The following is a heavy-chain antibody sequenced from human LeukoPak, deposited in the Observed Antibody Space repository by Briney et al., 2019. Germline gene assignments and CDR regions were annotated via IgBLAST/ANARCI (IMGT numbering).Heavy chain of an antibody. V-gene: IGHV1-2*02. CDR1: GYTFTGYY. CDR3: ATSYYYYDSSGYLYFDY. D-gene: IGHD3-22*01. J-gene: IGHJ4*02. Sequence: ASVKVSCKASGYTFTGYYMHWVRQAPGQGLEWMGWINPNSGGTNYAQKFQGRVTMTRDTSISTAYMELSSLRSEDTAVYYCATSYYYYDSSGYLYFDYWGQGTLVTVSS. CDR2: INPNSGGT.